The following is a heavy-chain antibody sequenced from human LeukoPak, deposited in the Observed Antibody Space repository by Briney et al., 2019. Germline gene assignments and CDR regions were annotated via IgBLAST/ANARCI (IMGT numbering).Heavy chain of an antibody. J-gene: IGHJ4*02. D-gene: IGHD2-15*01. CDR3: AREGRGVVAAIRKPFDY. Sequence: PSETLSLTCTVSGGSISSYYWGWIRQPPGKGLEWIGSIYYSGYTYYNPSLKSRVTISVDTSRNQFSLKLSSVTAADTAVYYCAREGRGVVAAIRKPFDYWGQGTLVTVSS. CDR2: IYYSGYT. CDR1: GGSISSYY. V-gene: IGHV4-39*07.